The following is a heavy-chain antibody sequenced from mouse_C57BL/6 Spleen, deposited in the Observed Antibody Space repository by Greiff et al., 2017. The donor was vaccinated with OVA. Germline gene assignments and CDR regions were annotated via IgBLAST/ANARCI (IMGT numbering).Heavy chain of an antibody. Sequence: QVQLQQPGTELVKPGAPVKLSCKASGYTFTSYWMHWVKQRPGQGLEWIGNINPSNGGTNYNEKFKSKATLTVDKSSSTAYMQLSSLTSEDSAVYYCARSGSNYGGFAYWGQGTLVTVSA. CDR1: GYTFTSYW. CDR2: INPSNGGT. CDR3: ARSGSNYGGFAY. J-gene: IGHJ3*01. V-gene: IGHV1-53*01. D-gene: IGHD2-5*01.